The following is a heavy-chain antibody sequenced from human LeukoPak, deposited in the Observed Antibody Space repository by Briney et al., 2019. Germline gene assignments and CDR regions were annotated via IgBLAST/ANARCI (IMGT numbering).Heavy chain of an antibody. V-gene: IGHV3-33*08. J-gene: IGHJ4*02. D-gene: IGHD3-10*01. CDR3: ARTFEAYGSGSYIISGPFDY. Sequence: GGSLRLSCAASGFTFSSYSMHWVRQAPGKGLEWVAVIWYDGSNKYYADSVKGRFTISRDNSKNTLYLQMNSLRAEDTAVYYCARTFEAYGSGSYIISGPFDYWGQGTLVTVSS. CDR2: IWYDGSNK. CDR1: GFTFSSYS.